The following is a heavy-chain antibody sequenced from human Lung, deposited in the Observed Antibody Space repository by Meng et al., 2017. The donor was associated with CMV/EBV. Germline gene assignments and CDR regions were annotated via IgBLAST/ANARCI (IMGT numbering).Heavy chain of an antibody. J-gene: IGHJ5*02. Sequence: SDTLSPXCTVSGGSISSYYWSWIRQPPGKGLEWIGYIYYSGSTNYNPSLKSRVTISVDTSKNQFSLKLSSVAAADTAVYYYAGVRHGGGRHLFDPWGQGTLVTVSS. D-gene: IGHD3-16*01. CDR2: IYYSGST. CDR1: GGSISSYY. CDR3: AGVRHGGGRHLFDP. V-gene: IGHV4-59*01.